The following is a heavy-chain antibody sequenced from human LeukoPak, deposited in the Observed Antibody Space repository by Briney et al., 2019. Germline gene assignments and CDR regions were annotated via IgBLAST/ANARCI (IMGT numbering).Heavy chain of an antibody. Sequence: SETLSLTCTVSGGSISSYYWSWIRQPPGKGLEWIGYFYYSGSTNYNPSLKSRVTISVDTSKNQFSLKLSSVTAADTAVYYCARGWYCSSTSCYPCYMDVWGKGTTVTVSS. V-gene: IGHV4-59*01. J-gene: IGHJ6*03. D-gene: IGHD2-2*01. CDR3: ARGWYCSSTSCYPCYMDV. CDR1: GGSISSYY. CDR2: FYYSGST.